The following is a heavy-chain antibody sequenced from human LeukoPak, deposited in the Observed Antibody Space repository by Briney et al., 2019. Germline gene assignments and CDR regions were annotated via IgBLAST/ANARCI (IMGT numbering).Heavy chain of an antibody. J-gene: IGHJ4*02. Sequence: ASVKVSCKASGYTFTSHGISWVRQAPGQGLEWMGGIIPIFDTPNYAQKFQARATITADESTSTAYMELSSLRSEDTAVYYCATSSTWYDYFDYWGQGTLVTVSS. V-gene: IGHV1-69*13. CDR3: ATSSTWYDYFDY. D-gene: IGHD6-13*01. CDR2: IIPIFDTP. CDR1: GYTFTSHG.